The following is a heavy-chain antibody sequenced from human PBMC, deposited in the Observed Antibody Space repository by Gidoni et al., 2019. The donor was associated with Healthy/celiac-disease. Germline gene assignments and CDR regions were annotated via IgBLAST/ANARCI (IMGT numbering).Heavy chain of an antibody. D-gene: IGHD4-17*01. Sequence: EVQLVQSGAAVKKPGESLKISCKGSGYSFTSYWIGWVRQMPGKGLEWMGIIYPGDSDTRYSPSFQGQVTISADKSISTAYLQWSSLKASDTAMYYCARHADYGDYSPAFDIWGQGTMVTVSS. CDR2: IYPGDSDT. CDR1: GYSFTSYW. CDR3: ARHADYGDYSPAFDI. J-gene: IGHJ3*02. V-gene: IGHV5-51*01.